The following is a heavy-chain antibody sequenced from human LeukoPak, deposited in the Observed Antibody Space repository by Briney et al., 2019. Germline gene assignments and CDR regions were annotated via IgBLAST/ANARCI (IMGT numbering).Heavy chain of an antibody. J-gene: IGHJ4*02. D-gene: IGHD5-18*01. V-gene: IGHV3-23*01. CDR2: ISGSGGST. CDR1: GFTFSSYA. Sequence: PGGSLRLSCAASGFTFSSYAMSWVRQAPGKGLEWVSAISGSGGSTYYADSVKGRFTISRDNSKNTLYLQMNSLRAEDTAVYYCAKRGSGYSYIPIDYWGQGTLVTVSS. CDR3: AKRGSGYSYIPIDY.